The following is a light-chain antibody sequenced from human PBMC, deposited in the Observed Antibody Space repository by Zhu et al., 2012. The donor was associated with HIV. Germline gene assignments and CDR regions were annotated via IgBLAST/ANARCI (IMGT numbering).Light chain of an antibody. CDR2: KAS. CDR1: QSISSW. J-gene: IGKJ3*01. V-gene: IGKV1-5*03. Sequence: DIQMTQSPSTLSASVGDRVTITCRASQSISSWLAWYQQKPGKAPNLLIYKASTLQSGVPSRFSGSGSGTEFTLTINSLQPDDIATYYCQQYDSYPTFGPGTKVHIK. CDR3: QQYDSYPT.